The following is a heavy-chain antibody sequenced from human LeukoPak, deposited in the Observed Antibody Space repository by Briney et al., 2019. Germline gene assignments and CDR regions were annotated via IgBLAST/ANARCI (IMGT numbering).Heavy chain of an antibody. V-gene: IGHV3-30-3*01. CDR1: GFTFSSYA. CDR3: ARDQGWIQLWLLLEGSSMGIDY. Sequence: GWSLRLSCAASGFTFSSYAMHWVRQAPGKGLEWVAVISYDGSNKYYADSVKGRFTISRDNSKNTLYLQMNSLRAEDTAVYYCARDQGWIQLWLLLEGSSMGIDYWGQGTLVTVSS. CDR2: ISYDGSNK. J-gene: IGHJ4*02. D-gene: IGHD5-18*01.